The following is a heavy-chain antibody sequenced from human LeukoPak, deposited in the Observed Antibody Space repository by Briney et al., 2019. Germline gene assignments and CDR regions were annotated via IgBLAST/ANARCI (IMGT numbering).Heavy chain of an antibody. CDR1: GGSISSYY. Sequence: SETLSLTCTVSGGSISSYYWSWIRQPPGKGLEWIGYIYYSGSTNYDPSLKSRVTISVDTSKNQFSLKLSSVTAADTAVYYCATERRYCSSTSCYTHAFDIWGQGTMVTVSS. J-gene: IGHJ3*02. D-gene: IGHD2-2*02. CDR2: IYYSGST. CDR3: ATERRYCSSTSCYTHAFDI. V-gene: IGHV4-59*01.